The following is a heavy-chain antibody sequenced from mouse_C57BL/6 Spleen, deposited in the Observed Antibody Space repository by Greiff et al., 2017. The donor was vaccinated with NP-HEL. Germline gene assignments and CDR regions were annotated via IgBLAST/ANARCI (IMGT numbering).Heavy chain of an antibody. CDR3: ARDYGSTAWFAY. V-gene: IGHV1-80*01. Sequence: VMLVESGAELVKPGASVKISCKASGYAFSSYWMNWVKQRPGKGLEWIGQIYPGDGDTNYNGKFKGKATLTADKSSSTAYMQLSSLTSEDSAVYFCARDYGSTAWFAYWGQGTLVTVSA. J-gene: IGHJ3*01. CDR1: GYAFSSYW. D-gene: IGHD1-1*01. CDR2: IYPGDGDT.